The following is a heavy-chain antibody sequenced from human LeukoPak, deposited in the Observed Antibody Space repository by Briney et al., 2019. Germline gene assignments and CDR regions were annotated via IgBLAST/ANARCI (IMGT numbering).Heavy chain of an antibody. V-gene: IGHV4-39*07. Sequence: KPSETLSLTCTVSGGSISSSSYYWGWIRQPPGKGLEWIGSIYYSGSTYYNPSLKSRVTISVDTSKNQFSLKLSSVTAADTAVYYCARACSSTSCYLSLGYWGQGTLVTVSS. CDR2: IYYSGST. D-gene: IGHD2-2*01. J-gene: IGHJ4*02. CDR3: ARACSSTSCYLSLGY. CDR1: GGSISSSSYY.